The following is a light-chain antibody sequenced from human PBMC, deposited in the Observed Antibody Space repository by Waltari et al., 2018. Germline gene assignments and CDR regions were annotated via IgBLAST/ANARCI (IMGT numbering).Light chain of an antibody. J-gene: IGKJ2*01. V-gene: IGKV2-30*02. Sequence: DVVMTQSPLSLSVTLGQTASISCTSSRSLVHSDGNTHLVWFHQRPGQSPRRLIYKVSNRDSGVPDRFGGKGSGSDFTLKISYVEAEDVGVYYCMQGTHWPYTFGQGTKLDIK. CDR1: RSLVHSDGNTH. CDR2: KVS. CDR3: MQGTHWPYT.